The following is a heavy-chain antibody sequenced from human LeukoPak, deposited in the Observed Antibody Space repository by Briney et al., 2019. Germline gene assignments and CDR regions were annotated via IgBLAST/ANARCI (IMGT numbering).Heavy chain of an antibody. D-gene: IGHD6-19*01. CDR3: ARAVAGTGIFDY. J-gene: IGHJ4*02. V-gene: IGHV3-9*01. Sequence: GGSLRLSCAASGFTFDDYAMHWVRRAPGKGLEWVSGISWNSGSIGYADSVKGRFTISRDNAKNSLYLQMNSLRAEDTALYYCARAVAGTGIFDYWGQGTLVTVSS. CDR2: ISWNSGSI. CDR1: GFTFDDYA.